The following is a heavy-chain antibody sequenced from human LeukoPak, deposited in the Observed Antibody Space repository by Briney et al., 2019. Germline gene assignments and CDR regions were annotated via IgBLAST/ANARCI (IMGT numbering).Heavy chain of an antibody. Sequence: GGSLRLSCAASGFTVSRNYMSWVRQAPGKGLEWVSVIYSGGRTYYADSVKGRFTISRDNSKNTLYLQMNSLRAEDTAVYYCARIAMSRFDPWGQGTLITVS. J-gene: IGHJ5*02. CDR1: GFTVSRNY. D-gene: IGHD3-10*02. V-gene: IGHV3-66*01. CDR2: IYSGGRT. CDR3: ARIAMSRFDP.